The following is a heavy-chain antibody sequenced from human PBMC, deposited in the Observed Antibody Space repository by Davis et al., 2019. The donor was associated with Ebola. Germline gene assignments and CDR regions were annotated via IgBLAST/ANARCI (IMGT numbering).Heavy chain of an antibody. V-gene: IGHV1-46*01. CDR1: GYTFTSYY. CDR2: INPSGGST. D-gene: IGHD3-22*01. J-gene: IGHJ3*01. CDR3: ATNYYDSSGYYRAAFDF. Sequence: ASVKVSCKASGYTFTSYYMHWVRQAPGQGLERMGIINPSGGSTSYAQKFQGRVTMTRDTSTSTVYMELSSLRSEDTAVYYCATNYYDSSGYYRAAFDFWGQGTMVTVSS.